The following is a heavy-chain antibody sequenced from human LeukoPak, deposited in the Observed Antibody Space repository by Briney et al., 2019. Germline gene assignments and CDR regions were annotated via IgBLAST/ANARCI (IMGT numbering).Heavy chain of an antibody. CDR3: ARESYWGSSAKGFDY. V-gene: IGHV3-48*02. CDR1: GFTFTSYS. J-gene: IGHJ4*02. CDR2: ISSSSSNI. D-gene: IGHD7-27*01. Sequence: GGSLRLSCAVSGFTFTSYSMNWFRQAPGKGLGWVSYISSSSSNIYYADSVKGRFTISRDNAKNSMYLQMNSLRDEDTAVYYCARESYWGSSAKGFDYWGQGTLVTVSS.